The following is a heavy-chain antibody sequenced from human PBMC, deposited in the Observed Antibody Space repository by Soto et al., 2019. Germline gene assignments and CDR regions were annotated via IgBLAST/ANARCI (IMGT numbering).Heavy chain of an antibody. CDR3: ARAAHYSSPFRWFDP. Sequence: QVQLQESGPGLVKPSQTLSLTCTVSGGSISSGGYYWNWIRQHPGKGLEWIGYNYYSGSTYYNPSLKSRVTILVDTSKNQFSLKLSSVTAADTAVYYCARAAHYSSPFRWFDPWGQGTLVTVSS. CDR2: NYYSGST. D-gene: IGHD6-13*01. V-gene: IGHV4-31*03. CDR1: GGSISSGGYY. J-gene: IGHJ5*02.